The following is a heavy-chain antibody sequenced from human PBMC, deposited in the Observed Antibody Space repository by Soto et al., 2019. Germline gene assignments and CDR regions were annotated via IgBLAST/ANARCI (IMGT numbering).Heavy chain of an antibody. D-gene: IGHD1-26*01. V-gene: IGHV3-21*01. J-gene: IGHJ4*02. Sequence: EAQLVGSGGGLAKPGGSLRVSCAASGFPFSSYTLNWVRQTPGKGLECVSSISSTSGYTYYAESVKGRFTISRDNAQNSLSLQMNSLRAEDTGVYYCAREMVGFNHYFDFWGQGTLVTVSS. CDR3: AREMVGFNHYFDF. CDR1: GFPFSSYT. CDR2: ISSTSGYT.